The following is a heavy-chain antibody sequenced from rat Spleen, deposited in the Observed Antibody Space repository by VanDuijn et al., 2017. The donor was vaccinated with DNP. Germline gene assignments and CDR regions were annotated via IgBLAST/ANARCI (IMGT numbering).Heavy chain of an antibody. D-gene: IGHD1-1*01. Sequence: EVQLVESGGGLVQPGRSLKLSCAASGFTFSNCNMAWVRQAPKKGLEWVATISYDGSSTYYRDSVKGRFTISRDNAKSTLYLQMDSLRSEDTATYYCTSLLLKWSFDYWGQGVMVTVSS. CDR1: GFTFSNCN. CDR2: ISYDGSST. J-gene: IGHJ2*01. V-gene: IGHV5-7*01. CDR3: TSLLLKWSFDY.